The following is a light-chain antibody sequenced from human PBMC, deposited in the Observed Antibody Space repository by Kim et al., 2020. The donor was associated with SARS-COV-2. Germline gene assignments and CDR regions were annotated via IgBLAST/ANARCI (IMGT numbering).Light chain of an antibody. J-gene: IGKJ2*01. CDR3: QQTSITPYT. Sequence: DIQMTQSPSSLSAAVGDRVTITCRTSQIISSYLNWYQQKPGKAPNLLIYSTSILQSGVPSRFSGGGSGTDFTLTINSLQPEDFATYYCQQTSITPYTFGQGTKLEIK. CDR2: STS. V-gene: IGKV1-39*01. CDR1: QIISSY.